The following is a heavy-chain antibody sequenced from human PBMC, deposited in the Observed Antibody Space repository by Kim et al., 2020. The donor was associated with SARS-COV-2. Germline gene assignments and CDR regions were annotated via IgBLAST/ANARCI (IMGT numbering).Heavy chain of an antibody. CDR3: AKPPSVVVAEEGDWFDP. D-gene: IGHD2-15*01. J-gene: IGHJ5*02. Sequence: GGSLRLSCAASGFTFSSYAMSWVRQAPGKGLEWVSAISGSGGSTYYADSVKGRFTISRDNSKNTLYLQMNSLRAEDTAVYYCAKPPSVVVAEEGDWFDPWGQGTLVTVSS. V-gene: IGHV3-23*01. CDR1: GFTFSSYA. CDR2: ISGSGGST.